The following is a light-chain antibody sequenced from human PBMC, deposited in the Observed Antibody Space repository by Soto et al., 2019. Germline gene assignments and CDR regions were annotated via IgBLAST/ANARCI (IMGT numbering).Light chain of an antibody. J-gene: IGKJ3*01. CDR3: QRYNSYPFT. CDR1: QSISGW. V-gene: IGKV1-5*03. Sequence: DIQMTQSSSTLSASAGDRVTITCRASQSISGWLAWYQQKPGKAPKLLIYKASSLESGVPSRFSGSGSGTEFTLTISSLQPDDFATYYCQRYNSYPFTFGPGTKVDIK. CDR2: KAS.